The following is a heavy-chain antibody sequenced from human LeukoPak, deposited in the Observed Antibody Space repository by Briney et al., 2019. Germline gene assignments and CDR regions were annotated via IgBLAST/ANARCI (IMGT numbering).Heavy chain of an antibody. CDR2: ISGSDDST. CDR3: AKVRGHYYSELDS. V-gene: IGHV3-23*01. CDR1: GFTFSSSA. J-gene: IGHJ4*02. D-gene: IGHD3-10*01. Sequence: GGSLRLSCAASGFTFSSSAMSWVRQAPGKGLEWVSVISGSDDSTNYADSVKGRFTISRDNSKNTLYLQMNSLRAEDTALYYCAKVRGHYYSELDSWGQGTLVTVSS.